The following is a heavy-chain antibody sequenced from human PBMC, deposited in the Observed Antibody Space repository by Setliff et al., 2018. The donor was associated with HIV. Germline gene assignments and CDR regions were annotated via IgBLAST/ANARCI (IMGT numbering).Heavy chain of an antibody. Sequence: VASVKVSCKASGYTFSSFGISWVRQAPGQGLEWMGWISAYNGNTKSAQNLQGRVTMTTDTSTSTVHMELRSLRSDDTAVYYCARDREYMDVWGKGTTVTVSS. V-gene: IGHV1-18*01. J-gene: IGHJ6*03. CDR3: ARDREYMDV. CDR1: GYTFSSFG. CDR2: ISAYNGNT.